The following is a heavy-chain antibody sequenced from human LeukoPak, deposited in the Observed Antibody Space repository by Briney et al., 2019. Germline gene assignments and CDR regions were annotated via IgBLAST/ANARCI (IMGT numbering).Heavy chain of an antibody. V-gene: IGHV3-30-3*01. Sequence: GGSLRLSCAASGFTFSSYAMHWVRQAPGKGLEWVAVISYDGSNKYYADSVKGRFTISRDNSKNTLYLQMNSLRAEDTAVYYCARDSSYSYGLLYYFDYWGQGTLVTVSS. CDR2: ISYDGSNK. CDR3: ARDSSYSYGLLYYFDY. J-gene: IGHJ4*02. D-gene: IGHD5-18*01. CDR1: GFTFSSYA.